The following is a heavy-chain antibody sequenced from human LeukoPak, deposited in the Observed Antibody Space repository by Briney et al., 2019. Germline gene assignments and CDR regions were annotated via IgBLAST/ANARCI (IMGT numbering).Heavy chain of an antibody. CDR2: IKTDGSTT. CDR1: GFTFSSSW. CDR3: ARGNQQLPRSTPDY. J-gene: IGHJ4*02. V-gene: IGHV3-74*01. Sequence: GGSLRLSCAVSGFTFSSSWMHWVRQAPGKGLVWVSHIKTDGSTTAYADSVKGRFTISRDNAKNTLYLQMNSLRAEDTGVYYFARGNQQLPRSTPDYWGQGTLVTVSS. D-gene: IGHD2-2*01.